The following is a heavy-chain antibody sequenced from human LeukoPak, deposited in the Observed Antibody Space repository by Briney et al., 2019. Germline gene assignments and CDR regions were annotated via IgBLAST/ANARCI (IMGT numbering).Heavy chain of an antibody. D-gene: IGHD6-25*01. V-gene: IGHV3-53*01. CDR3: ARESSGYYLDY. Sequence: GGSLRLSCAASGFTVSSNYMSWVRQAPGKGPECVSVIYPGGSTYYADSVKGRFTISRDDSKNTLYLQMNGLRAEDTAVYYCARESSGYYLDYWGQGTLVTVSS. CDR2: IYPGGST. CDR1: GFTVSSNY. J-gene: IGHJ4*02.